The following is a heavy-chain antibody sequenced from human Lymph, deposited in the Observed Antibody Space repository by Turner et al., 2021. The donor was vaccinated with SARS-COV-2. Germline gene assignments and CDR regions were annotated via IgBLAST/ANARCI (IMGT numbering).Heavy chain of an antibody. J-gene: IGHJ3*02. Sequence: EVQLVETGGGLIQPGGSLRLSCAASGFNVSSNYMSWVRQAPGKGLEWVPVIYSGVSIFYSDSVRVRFTISRDNSKNTLYLQMNSLRAEDTAVYYCARDNPHDAFDIWGQGTMVTFAS. CDR2: IYSGVSI. V-gene: IGHV3-53*02. CDR1: GFNVSSNY. CDR3: ARDNPHDAFDI.